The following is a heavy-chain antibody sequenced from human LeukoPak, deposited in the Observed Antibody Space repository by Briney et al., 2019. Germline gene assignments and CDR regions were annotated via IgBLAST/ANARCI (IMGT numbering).Heavy chain of an antibody. CDR2: FDPEDGET. CDR3: ATYCSSTSCYWFDP. CDR1: GYTLTELS. D-gene: IGHD2-2*01. J-gene: IGHJ5*02. V-gene: IGHV1-24*01. Sequence: VASVKVSCTVSGYTLTELSMHWVRQAPGKGLEWMGGFDPEDGETIYAQKFQGRVTMTEDTSTDTAYMGLSSLRSEDTAVYYCATYCSSTSCYWFDPWGQGTLVTVSS.